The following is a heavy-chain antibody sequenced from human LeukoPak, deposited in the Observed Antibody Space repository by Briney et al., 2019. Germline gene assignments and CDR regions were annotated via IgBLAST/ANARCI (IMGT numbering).Heavy chain of an antibody. J-gene: IGHJ4*02. CDR2: IRYDGNNK. Sequence: GGSLRLSCAASGFTFSSYGMHWVRQAPGKGLEWVAFIRYDGNNKYFADSVKGRFTISRDNSKNTLYLQMNSLRAEDTAVYYCARETSSRFFDYWGQGTLLTVSS. CDR1: GFTFSSYG. V-gene: IGHV3-30*02. CDR3: ARETSSRFFDY.